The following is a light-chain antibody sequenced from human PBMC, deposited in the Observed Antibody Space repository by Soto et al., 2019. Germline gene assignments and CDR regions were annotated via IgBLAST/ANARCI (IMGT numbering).Light chain of an antibody. V-gene: IGLV2-14*01. Sequence: QSALTQPASVSGSPGQSITISCTGTSSDVGGYNYVSWYQQHPGKAPKLIIYEVSNRPSGVSNRFSGSKSGNTASLTISGLQAEDEADYYCSPYTSSSTYVFGTGTKLTVL. CDR2: EVS. CDR1: SSDVGGYNY. J-gene: IGLJ1*01. CDR3: SPYTSSSTYV.